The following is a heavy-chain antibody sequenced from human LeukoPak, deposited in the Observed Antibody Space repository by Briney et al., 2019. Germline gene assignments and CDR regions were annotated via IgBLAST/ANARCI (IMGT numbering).Heavy chain of an antibody. D-gene: IGHD2-2*01. CDR2: INPNSGGT. CDR1: GYTFTGYY. V-gene: IGHV1-2*02. Sequence: ASVKVSCKASGYTFTGYYMHWVRQAPGQGLEWMGWINPNSGGTNYAQKFQGRVTMTRDTSISTAYMELGRLRSDDTAVYYCAFHTRYCSSTSCSDHWGQGTLVTVSS. CDR3: AFHTRYCSSTSCSDH. J-gene: IGHJ4*02.